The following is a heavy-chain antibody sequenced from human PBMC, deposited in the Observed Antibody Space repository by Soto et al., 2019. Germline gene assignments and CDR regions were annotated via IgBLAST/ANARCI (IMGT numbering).Heavy chain of an antibody. D-gene: IGHD3-22*01. J-gene: IGHJ4*02. CDR1: GGTFSTYW. Sequence: AGGSLRLSCAASGGTFSTYWRSCVRQAPGKGLECVANIKPDGSVKWYVDSVKGRFTISRDNAKNSLYLQMNSLRAEDTAVYYCAPHSGYYDYWGQGTLVTVSS. CDR3: APHSGYYDY. CDR2: IKPDGSVK. V-gene: IGHV3-7*02.